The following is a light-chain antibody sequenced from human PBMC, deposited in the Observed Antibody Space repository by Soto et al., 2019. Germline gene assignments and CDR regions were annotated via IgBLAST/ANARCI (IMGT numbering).Light chain of an antibody. J-gene: IGLJ2*01. CDR1: SSNIGAGYD. CDR2: GNS. Sequence: QSVLTQPPSVSGAPGQRVTISCTGSSSNIGAGYDVHWYQQLPGTAPKLLIYGNSNRPSGVPDRFSGSKSGTSASLAITGLQAEDEADYYCQCYDSSLSGSVVCGGGTKLTVL. CDR3: QCYDSSLSGSVV. V-gene: IGLV1-40*01.